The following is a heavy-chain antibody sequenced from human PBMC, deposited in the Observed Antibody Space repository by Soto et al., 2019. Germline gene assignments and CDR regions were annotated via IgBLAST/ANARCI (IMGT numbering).Heavy chain of an antibody. V-gene: IGHV1-69*04. CDR2: IIPILGIA. D-gene: IGHD3-22*01. Sequence: SVKVSCKASGGTFSSYTISWVRQAPGQGLEWMGRIIPILGIANYAQKFQGRVTITADKSTSTAYMELSSLRFEDTAVYFCAREPYYYDSSGYDFDYWGQGTLVTVSS. CDR3: AREPYYYDSSGYDFDY. J-gene: IGHJ4*02. CDR1: GGTFSSYT.